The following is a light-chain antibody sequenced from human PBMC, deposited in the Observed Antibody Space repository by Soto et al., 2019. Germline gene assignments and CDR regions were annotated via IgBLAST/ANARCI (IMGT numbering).Light chain of an antibody. V-gene: IGKV3-20*01. J-gene: IGKJ1*01. CDR1: QNVANNY. CDR2: GAS. Sequence: EIVLTQSPGTLSLSPGERATLSCRASQNVANNYLAWFRQKPGQTPRLLIYGASSRAAGIPDRFSGSGSGTDFTLTISRLGPEDFAVFYCQQYGTSPWTFGQGTKV. CDR3: QQYGTSPWT.